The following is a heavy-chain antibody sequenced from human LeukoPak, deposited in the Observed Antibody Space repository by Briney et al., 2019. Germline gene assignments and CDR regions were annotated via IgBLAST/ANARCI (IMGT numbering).Heavy chain of an antibody. V-gene: IGHV4-59*08. Sequence: SETLSHTCTVSGGSISSYYWSWIRQPPGKGLEWIGYIYYSGSTNYNPSLKSRVTISVDTSKNQFSLKLSSVTAADTAVYYCARLYDFWSGYRGFDPWGQGTLVTVSS. CDR1: GGSISSYY. CDR3: ARLYDFWSGYRGFDP. J-gene: IGHJ5*02. CDR2: IYYSGST. D-gene: IGHD3-3*01.